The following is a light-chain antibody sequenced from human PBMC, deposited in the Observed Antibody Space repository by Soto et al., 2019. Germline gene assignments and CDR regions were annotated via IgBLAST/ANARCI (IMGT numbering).Light chain of an antibody. J-gene: IGKJ1*01. V-gene: IGKV3-20*01. CDR3: QQYGRSGT. Sequence: EIVLTHSPCALTLSPVGRATLSCRASQSVSNNYLAWYQQKPGQAPRLLIYGASNRATGIPDRFSGSGSGTDFTLTISRLEPEDFAVYYCQQYGRSGTFGQGTKVDIK. CDR2: GAS. CDR1: QSVSNNY.